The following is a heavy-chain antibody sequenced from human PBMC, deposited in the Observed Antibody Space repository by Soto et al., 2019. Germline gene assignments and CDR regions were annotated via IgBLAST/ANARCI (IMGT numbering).Heavy chain of an antibody. Sequence: SETLSLTCNVSGFAISRGYYWSWVRQPPGKGLEWIGSIYPSVSSYHNPSLESRLTLSIDTSKNQFSLKLASVTAADTALYYCAREKVGTTFFDNWGQGTQVTV. CDR3: AREKVGTTFFDN. CDR1: GFAISRGYY. J-gene: IGHJ4*02. D-gene: IGHD1-1*01. V-gene: IGHV4-38-2*02. CDR2: IYPSVSS.